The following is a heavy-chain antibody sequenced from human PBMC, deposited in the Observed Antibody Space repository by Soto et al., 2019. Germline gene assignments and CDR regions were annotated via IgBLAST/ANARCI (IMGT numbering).Heavy chain of an antibody. CDR2: SYDIGSA. CDR1: GGSISDDY. V-gene: IGHV4-59*08. Sequence: SETLSLTCAVSGGSISDDYWSWIRQPPGKGLGWVGYSYDIGSASYNPSLTSRVTVSIYTPNNQFSLSLRSVTAADTAVYYGARQRDGNYFDYWGQGALVTVSS. J-gene: IGHJ4*02. CDR3: ARQRDGNYFDY.